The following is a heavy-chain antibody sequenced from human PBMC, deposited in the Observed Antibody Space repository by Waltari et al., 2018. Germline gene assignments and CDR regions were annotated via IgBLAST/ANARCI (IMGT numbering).Heavy chain of an antibody. CDR2: ISSSSSTI. J-gene: IGHJ4*02. CDR1: GFTFSSYS. Sequence: EVQLVESGGGLVQPGGSLRLSCAASGFTFSSYSMNWVRQAPGKGLEWVSYISSSSSTIYYADSVKGRFTISRDNAKNSLYLQMNSLRAEDTAVYYCARVPPQWLVHWGLDYWGQGTLVTVSS. CDR3: ARVPPQWLVHWGLDY. V-gene: IGHV3-48*04. D-gene: IGHD6-19*01.